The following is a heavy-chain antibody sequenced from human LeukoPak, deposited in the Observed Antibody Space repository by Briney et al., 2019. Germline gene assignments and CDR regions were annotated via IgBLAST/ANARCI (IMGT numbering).Heavy chain of an antibody. J-gene: IGHJ4*02. V-gene: IGHV3-7*04. CDR2: IKQDGSEK. D-gene: IGHD6-19*01. Sequence: GGSLRLSCAASGFTFSSHWMNWVRQAPGKGLEWVANIKQDGSEKNYVDSVKGRFTITRDNAKNSLYLKMNSLRAEDTAVYYCVGSLSFSGDYWGRGTLVTVSS. CDR3: VGSLSFSGDY. CDR1: GFTFSSHW.